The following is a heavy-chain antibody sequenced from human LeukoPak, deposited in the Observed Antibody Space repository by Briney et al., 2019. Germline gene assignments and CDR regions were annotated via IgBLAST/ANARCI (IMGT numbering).Heavy chain of an antibody. V-gene: IGHV1-24*01. CDR2: FDPEDGKT. D-gene: IGHD3-22*01. CDR1: GYTLTELS. CDR3: TTVRFEVDSSGYYHNYFDP. Sequence: GASVKVSCKVSGYTLTELSMHWVRQAPGKGLEWMGGFDPEDGKTINAQKFQGRLTMTEDTSTDTAYMELSSLRSEDTAVYDCTTVRFEVDSSGYYHNYFDPWGQGTLVTVSS. J-gene: IGHJ5*02.